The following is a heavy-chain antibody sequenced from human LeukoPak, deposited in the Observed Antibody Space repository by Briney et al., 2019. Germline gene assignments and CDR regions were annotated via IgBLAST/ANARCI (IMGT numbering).Heavy chain of an antibody. CDR1: GGSISSGSYY. D-gene: IGHD3-10*01. J-gene: IGHJ5*02. CDR2: FYYSGST. Sequence: SQTLSLTCTVSGGSISSGSYYWGWLRQPPGKGLEWIGRFYYSGSTYYNPSLKSRVTISVDTSKNQFSMKLRSVTVADTPVYYCARNRYYYGSGNYGVPNWFDPWGQGTLVTVSS. CDR3: ARNRYYYGSGNYGVPNWFDP. V-gene: IGHV4-39*01.